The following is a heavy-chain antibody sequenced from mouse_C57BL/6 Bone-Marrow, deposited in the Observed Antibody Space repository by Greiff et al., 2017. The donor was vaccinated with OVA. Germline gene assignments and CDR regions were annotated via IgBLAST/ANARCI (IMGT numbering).Heavy chain of an antibody. Sequence: QVHVKQSGAELVRPGTSVKVSCKASGYAFTNYLIEWVKQRPGQGLEWIGVINPGSGGTNYNEKFKGKATLTADKSSSTAYMQLSSLTSEDSAVYFCARSRYYGSSSYFDYWGQGTTLTVSS. J-gene: IGHJ2*01. CDR3: ARSRYYGSSSYFDY. CDR2: INPGSGGT. CDR1: GYAFTNYL. D-gene: IGHD1-1*01. V-gene: IGHV1-54*01.